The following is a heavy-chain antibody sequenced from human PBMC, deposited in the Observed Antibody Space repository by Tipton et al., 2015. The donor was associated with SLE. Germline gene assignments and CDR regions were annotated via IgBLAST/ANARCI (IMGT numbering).Heavy chain of an antibody. J-gene: IGHJ6*02. CDR1: GGSISSYY. Sequence: LRLSCTVSGGSISSYYWSWIRQPPGKGLEWIGYIYYSGSTNYNPSLKSRVTISVDTSKNQFSLKLSSVTAADTAVYYCAGGQWLVSYYYYYYGMDVWGQGTTVTVSS. CDR2: IYYSGST. CDR3: AGGQWLVSYYYYYYGMDV. D-gene: IGHD6-19*01. V-gene: IGHV4-59*12.